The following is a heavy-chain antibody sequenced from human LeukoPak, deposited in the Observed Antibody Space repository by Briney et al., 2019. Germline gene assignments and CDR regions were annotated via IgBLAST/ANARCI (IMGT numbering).Heavy chain of an antibody. CDR2: INPNSGGT. Sequence: ASVKVSCKAFGYTFTGYYMHWVRQAPGQGLEWMGWINPNSGGTKYAQKFQGRLTMTRDTSISTAYMELSRLRSDDTAVYYCARVAPGIEQNYYGSGSYDYWGQGTLVTVSS. CDR1: GYTFTGYY. V-gene: IGHV1-2*02. D-gene: IGHD3-10*01. J-gene: IGHJ4*02. CDR3: ARVAPGIEQNYYGSGSYDY.